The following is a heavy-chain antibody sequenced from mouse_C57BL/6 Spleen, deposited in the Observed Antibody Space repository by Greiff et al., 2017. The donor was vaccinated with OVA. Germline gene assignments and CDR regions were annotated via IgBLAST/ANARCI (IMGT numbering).Heavy chain of an antibody. J-gene: IGHJ2*01. CDR3: ARRYYGSSPFDY. D-gene: IGHD1-1*01. CDR2: INPNNGGT. CDR1: GYTFTDYN. V-gene: IGHV1-22*01. Sequence: EVKLMESGPELVKPGASVKMSCKASGYTFTDYNMHWVKQSHGKSLEWIGYINPNNGGTSYNQKFKGKATLTVNKSSSTAYMELRSLTSEVSAVYYCARRYYGSSPFDYWGQGTTLTVSS.